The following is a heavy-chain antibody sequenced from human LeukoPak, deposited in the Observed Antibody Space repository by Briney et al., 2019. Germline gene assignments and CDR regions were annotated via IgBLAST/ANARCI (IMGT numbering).Heavy chain of an antibody. V-gene: IGHV4-39*07. Sequence: SETLSLTCTVSGGSISSSSYYWGWIRQPPGKGLEWIGSIYYSGSTYYNPSLKSRVTISVDTSKNQFSLKLSSVTAADTAVYYCARRHCSGGSCYPYYYGMDVWGQGTTATVSS. CDR2: IYYSGST. CDR3: ARRHCSGGSCYPYYYGMDV. CDR1: GGSISSSSYY. D-gene: IGHD2-15*01. J-gene: IGHJ6*02.